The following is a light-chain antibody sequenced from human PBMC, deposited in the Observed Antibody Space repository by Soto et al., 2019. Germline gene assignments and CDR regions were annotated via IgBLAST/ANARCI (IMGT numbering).Light chain of an antibody. CDR3: LQSYSFPRT. J-gene: IGKJ1*01. V-gene: IGKV1-6*02. Sequence: AIQRTQSPSSLSASVGDRITIACRASQGVRDDLAWYQQKPGNAPNLLIYAASTLQSGVPARFSGSGSGADFTLTISGLQPEDFATYYCLQSYSFPRTFGQGTKVDIK. CDR2: AAS. CDR1: QGVRDD.